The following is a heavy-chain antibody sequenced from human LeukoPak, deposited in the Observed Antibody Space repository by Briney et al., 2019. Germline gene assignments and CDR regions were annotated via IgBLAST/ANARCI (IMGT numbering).Heavy chain of an antibody. J-gene: IGHJ5*02. CDR2: IYYSGST. Sequence: PSETLSLTCAVYGGSFSGYYWSWIRQPPGKGLEWIGSIYYSGSTYYNPSLKSRVTISVDTSKNQFSLKLSSVPAADTAVYYCARDGTMTTFGGVIITKASRNWFDPWGQGTLVTVSS. D-gene: IGHD3-16*02. V-gene: IGHV4-34*01. CDR3: ARDGTMTTFGGVIITKASRNWFDP. CDR1: GGSFSGYY.